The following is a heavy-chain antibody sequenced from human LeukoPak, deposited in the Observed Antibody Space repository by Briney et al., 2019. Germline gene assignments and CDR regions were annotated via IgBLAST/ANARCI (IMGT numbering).Heavy chain of an antibody. CDR2: IYYSGST. CDR1: GGSISSNSYY. CDR3: ARGGPDYDYVWGSYRYKRGFDY. V-gene: IGHV4-39*01. Sequence: SETLSLTCAVPGGSISSNSYYWGWIRQPPGKGLEWIGSIYYSGSTYYNPSLKSRVTISVDTSKNQFSLKLSSVTAADTAVYYCARGGPDYDYVWGSYRYKRGFDYWGQGTLVTVSS. D-gene: IGHD3-16*02. J-gene: IGHJ4*02.